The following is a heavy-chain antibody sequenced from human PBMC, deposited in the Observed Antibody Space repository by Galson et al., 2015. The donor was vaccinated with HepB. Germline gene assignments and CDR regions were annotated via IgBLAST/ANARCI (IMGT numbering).Heavy chain of an antibody. V-gene: IGHV3-21*01. J-gene: IGHJ3*02. CDR3: ARDVFATNTDDAFDI. CDR2: ISSSSSYI. Sequence: SLRLSCAASGFTFSSYSMNWVRQAPGKGLEWVSSISSSSSYIYYADSVKGRFTISRDNAKNSLYLQMNSLRAEDTAVYYCARDVFATNTDDAFDIWGQGTMVTVSS. CDR1: GFTFSSYS. D-gene: IGHD2-15*01.